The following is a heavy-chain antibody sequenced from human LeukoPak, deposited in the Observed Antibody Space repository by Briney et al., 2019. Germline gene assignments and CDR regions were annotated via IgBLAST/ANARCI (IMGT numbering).Heavy chain of an antibody. J-gene: IGHJ4*02. CDR1: GGSISSSSYY. CDR3: ARLIPYNWPRPYYFDY. Sequence: SETLSLTCTVSGGSISSSSYYWGWIRQPPGKGLEWIGSIYYSGSTYYNPSLKSRVTISVDTSKNQFSLKLSSVTAADTAVYYCARLIPYNWPRPYYFDYWGQGTLVTVSS. CDR2: IYYSGST. V-gene: IGHV4-39*01. D-gene: IGHD1-20*01.